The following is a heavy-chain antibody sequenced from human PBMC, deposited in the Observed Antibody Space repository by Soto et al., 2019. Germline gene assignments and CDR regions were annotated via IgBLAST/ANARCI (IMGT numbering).Heavy chain of an antibody. D-gene: IGHD6-13*01. Sequence: QGQLQESGPGLVKPSQTLSLTCTVSGGSISSGGYYWSWIRQHPGKGLEGIGYIYYSGSTYYNPSLKSRVTISVDTWKNQFSLKLSSVTAADPAVYYCARVDEGSSFIFGYWGQGTLVTVAS. J-gene: IGHJ4*02. V-gene: IGHV4-31*03. CDR3: ARVDEGSSFIFGY. CDR1: GGSISSGGYY. CDR2: IYYSGST.